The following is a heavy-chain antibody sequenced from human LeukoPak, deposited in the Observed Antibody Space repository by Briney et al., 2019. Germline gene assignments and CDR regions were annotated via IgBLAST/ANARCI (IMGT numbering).Heavy chain of an antibody. V-gene: IGHV3-66*02. CDR3: GQEGGSGSYGYDY. D-gene: IGHD3-10*01. CDR1: GFTVSTNY. CDR2: IYSAGST. Sequence: GGSLRLSCAASGFTVSTNYISWVRQAPGKGLEWVSVIYSAGSTYYAASVMGRFTISRGDSTNTSYLQIINMRTAETAVFYCGQEGGSGSYGYDYCGQGTLVTVSS. J-gene: IGHJ4*02.